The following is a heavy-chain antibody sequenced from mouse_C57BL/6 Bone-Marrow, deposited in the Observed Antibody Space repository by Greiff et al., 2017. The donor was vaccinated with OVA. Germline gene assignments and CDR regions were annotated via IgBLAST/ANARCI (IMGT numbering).Heavy chain of an antibody. CDR1: GFTFSSYA. J-gene: IGHJ2*01. CDR2: ISDGGSYT. D-gene: IGHD2-3*01. Sequence: DVMLVESGGGLVKPGGSLKLSCAASGFTFSSYAMSWVRQTPEKRLEWVATISDGGSYTYYPDNVKGRFTISRDNAKNNLYLQMSHLKSEDTAMYYCARENGYSLDYWGQGTTLTVSS. CDR3: ARENGYSLDY. V-gene: IGHV5-4*01.